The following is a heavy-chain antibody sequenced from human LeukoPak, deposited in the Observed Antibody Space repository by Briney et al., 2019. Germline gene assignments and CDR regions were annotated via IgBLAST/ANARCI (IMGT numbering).Heavy chain of an antibody. CDR1: GFTFDDYA. V-gene: IGHV3-9*01. J-gene: IGHJ4*02. Sequence: GGYLRLSCAASGFTFDDYAMHWVRQAPGKGLEWVSGISWNSGSIVYADSVKGRFTISRDNAKNSLYMQMNSLTADDTALYYCAKHMNSYRLDYWGQGTLVTVSS. CDR2: ISWNSGSI. CDR3: AKHMNSYRLDY. D-gene: IGHD5-18*01.